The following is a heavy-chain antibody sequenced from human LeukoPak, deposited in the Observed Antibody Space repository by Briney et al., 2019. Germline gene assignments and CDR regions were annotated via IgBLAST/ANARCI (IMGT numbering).Heavy chain of an antibody. CDR1: GFTFSSYW. CDR3: ASRGASIAVAGTVDY. D-gene: IGHD6-19*01. J-gene: IGHJ4*02. Sequence: GGSLRLSCAASGFTFSSYWMSWVRQAPGKGLEGVSYISSSSSTIYYADSVKGRFTISRDNAKNSLYLQMNSLRAEDTAVYYCASRGASIAVAGTVDYWGQGTLVTVSS. V-gene: IGHV3-48*04. CDR2: ISSSSSTI.